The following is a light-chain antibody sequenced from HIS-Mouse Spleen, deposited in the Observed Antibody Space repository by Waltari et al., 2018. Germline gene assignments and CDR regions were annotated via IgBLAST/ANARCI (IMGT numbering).Light chain of an antibody. CDR1: NIGMKM. J-gene: IGLJ2*01. CDR2: DDS. V-gene: IGLV3-21*03. CDR3: QVWDSSSDHVV. Sequence: SYVLTQPPSVSVAPGKTARITLGGNNIGMKMSPWYQHKPSQAPVLVVYDDSDRPSGYPERCSGSNSGNKATLTISRVEDGDEADYYCQVWDSSSDHVVFGGGTKLTVL.